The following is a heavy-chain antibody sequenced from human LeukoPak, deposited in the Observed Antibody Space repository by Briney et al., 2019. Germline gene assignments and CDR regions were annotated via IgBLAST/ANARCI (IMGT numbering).Heavy chain of an antibody. J-gene: IGHJ5*02. Sequence: SETLSLTCTVSGGSISSGRHYWGWIRQPPGKGLEWIGSIHYSGSTYYSPSLKSRVTLSVDTSKNQFSLTLSSMTAADTAVFYCATLESAAAGNRWFDPWGQGILVTVSS. CDR1: GGSISSGRHY. CDR3: ATLESAAAGNRWFDP. D-gene: IGHD6-13*01. CDR2: IHYSGST. V-gene: IGHV4-39*07.